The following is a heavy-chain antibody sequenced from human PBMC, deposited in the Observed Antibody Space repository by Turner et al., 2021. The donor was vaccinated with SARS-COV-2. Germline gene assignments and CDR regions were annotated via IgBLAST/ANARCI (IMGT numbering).Heavy chain of an antibody. CDR2: LVLEAHET. J-gene: IGHJ6*02. V-gene: IGHV1-24*01. D-gene: IGHD5-12*01. CDR1: GYRITELS. CDR3: STRWDIVGRANGLDV. Sequence: QVQLAQSGAEVKKPGASVKVSCKVSGYRITELSIHWVRQAPGKGLEWMGRLVLEAHETIRAQKFQNRIILSEDNASDTAVMELSGLRFEDTAIYYCSTRWDIVGRANGLDVWGQGTRVTVSS.